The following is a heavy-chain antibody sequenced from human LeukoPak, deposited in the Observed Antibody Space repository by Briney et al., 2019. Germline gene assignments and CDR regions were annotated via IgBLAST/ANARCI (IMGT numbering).Heavy chain of an antibody. Sequence: SETLSLTCTVSGGSISSYYWSWIRQPAGKGLEWIGRIYTSGSTNYNPSLKSRVTISVDTPKNQFSLKLSSVTAADTAVYYCARGRYSSSWYEDAQGPNHFDYWGQGTLVTVSS. CDR2: IYTSGST. J-gene: IGHJ4*02. CDR3: ARGRYSSSWYEDAQGPNHFDY. CDR1: GGSISSYY. D-gene: IGHD6-13*01. V-gene: IGHV4-4*07.